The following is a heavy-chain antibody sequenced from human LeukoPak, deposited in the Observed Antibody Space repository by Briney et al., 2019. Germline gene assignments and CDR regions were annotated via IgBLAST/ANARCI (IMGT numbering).Heavy chain of an antibody. CDR1: GFTFSSYW. V-gene: IGHV3-7*01. J-gene: IGHJ3*02. D-gene: IGHD3-9*01. CDR2: IKQDGSEK. CDR3: ARTPVESRGYFDWLEDRDAFDI. Sequence: PGGSLRLSCAASGFTFSSYWMSWVRQAPGKGLEWVANIKQDGSEKYYVDSVKGRFTISRDNAKNSLYLQMNSLRAEDTAVYYFARTPVESRGYFDWLEDRDAFDIWGQGTMVTVSS.